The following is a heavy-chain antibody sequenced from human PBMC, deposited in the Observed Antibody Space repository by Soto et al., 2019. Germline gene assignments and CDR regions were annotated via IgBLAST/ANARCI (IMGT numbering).Heavy chain of an antibody. CDR1: GGSISSSSYY. J-gene: IGHJ5*02. CDR3: ARHGYDFWSGYNWFDA. Sequence: KPSETLSLTCTVSGGSISSSSYYWGWIRQPPGKGLEWIGSIYYSGSTYYNPSLKSRDTISVDTSKNQFSLKLSSVTAADTAVYYCARHGYDFWSGYNWFDAWGQGTLVTVSS. D-gene: IGHD3-3*01. CDR2: IYYSGST. V-gene: IGHV4-39*01.